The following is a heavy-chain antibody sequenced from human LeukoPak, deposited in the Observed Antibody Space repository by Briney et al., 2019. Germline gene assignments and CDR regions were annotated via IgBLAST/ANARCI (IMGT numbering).Heavy chain of an antibody. Sequence: SQTLSLTCTVSGGSISSGDYYWSWIRQPPGKGLEWIAYMYYSGSTYYNPSLKSRVTMPADTSKNQLSLKLSSVTAADTAVYYCARPYYYDSRIDPWGQGILVTVSS. CDR2: MYYSGST. CDR3: ARPYYYDSRIDP. CDR1: GGSISSGDYY. J-gene: IGHJ5*02. D-gene: IGHD3-22*01. V-gene: IGHV4-30-4*01.